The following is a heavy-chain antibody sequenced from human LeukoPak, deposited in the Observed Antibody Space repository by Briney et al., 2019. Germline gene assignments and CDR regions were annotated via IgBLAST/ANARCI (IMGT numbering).Heavy chain of an antibody. CDR3: ARADYDILTGRYYFDY. D-gene: IGHD3-9*01. Sequence: ASVKVSCKASGYTFTGYYMHWVRQAPGQGLEWMGWINPNSGGTNYAQKFQGRVTMTRDTSISTAYMELSRLRSDDTAVYYCARADYDILTGRYYFDYWGQGTLVTVSS. CDR2: INPNSGGT. CDR1: GYTFTGYY. J-gene: IGHJ4*02. V-gene: IGHV1-2*02.